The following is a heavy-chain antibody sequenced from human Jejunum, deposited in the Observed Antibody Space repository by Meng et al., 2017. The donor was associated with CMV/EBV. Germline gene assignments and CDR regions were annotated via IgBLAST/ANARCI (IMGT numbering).Heavy chain of an antibody. CDR1: GYTFTKYY. CDR2: IYPSAGST. V-gene: IGHV1-46*01. D-gene: IGHD1-26*01. CDR3: ARDGIVGLITWFDP. J-gene: IGHJ5*02. Sequence: KASGYTFTKYYRHWVRQAPGQGLEWMGNIYPSAGSTTYAQKFQGRVTMTRDTSTSTVYMELSSLRSEDSAVYYCARDGIVGLITWFDPWGQGTLVTVSS.